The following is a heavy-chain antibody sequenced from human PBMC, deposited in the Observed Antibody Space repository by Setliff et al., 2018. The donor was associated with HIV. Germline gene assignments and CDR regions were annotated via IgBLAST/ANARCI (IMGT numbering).Heavy chain of an antibody. V-gene: IGHV3-7*01. J-gene: IGHJ6*02. D-gene: IGHD3-10*01. CDR2: IGQDGSEK. Sequence: GGSLRLSCAASRFDFNNYWMCWVRQAPGKGLEWVANIGQDGSEKNYVDSVKGRFTISRDNAKNSMDLQMNSLRAEDTAIYYCAGKFRPGHGVDVWGQGTTVTVSS. CDR3: AGKFRPGHGVDV. CDR1: RFDFNNYW.